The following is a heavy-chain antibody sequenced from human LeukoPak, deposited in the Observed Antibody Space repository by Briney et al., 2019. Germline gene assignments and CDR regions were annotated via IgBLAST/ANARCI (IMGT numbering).Heavy chain of an antibody. CDR2: IIPIFGTP. D-gene: IGHD1-26*01. CDR1: GGTFSSFA. Sequence: GASVKVSCKASGGTFSSFAISWVRQAPGQGLEWMGGIIPIFGTPNYAQKFQGRVTVTADKSTGTAYLDLSSLRSDDTAVYYCARDHSHAVVGATGVGAFDIWGQGTLVTVSS. J-gene: IGHJ4*02. V-gene: IGHV1-69*06. CDR3: ARDHSHAVVGATGVGAFDI.